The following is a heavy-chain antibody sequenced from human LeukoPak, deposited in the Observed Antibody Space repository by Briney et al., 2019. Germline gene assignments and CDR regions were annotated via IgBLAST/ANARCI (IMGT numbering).Heavy chain of an antibody. CDR2: IYPGDFDT. D-gene: IGHD4-23*01. V-gene: IGHV5-51*01. CDR1: GYSFTSYW. CDR3: ARHRSDTVGTNGPDY. Sequence: GESLKISCKGSGYSFTSYWIGWVRQMPGKGLEWMGIIYPGDFDTRYSPSFQGQVTISADKSISTAYLQWSSLKASDTAMYYCARHRSDTVGTNGPDYWGQGTLVTVSS. J-gene: IGHJ4*02.